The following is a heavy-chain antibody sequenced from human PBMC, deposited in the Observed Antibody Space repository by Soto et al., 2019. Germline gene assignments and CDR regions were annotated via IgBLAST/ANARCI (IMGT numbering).Heavy chain of an antibody. CDR3: AKIVEAVAGTVYGY. J-gene: IGHJ4*02. D-gene: IGHD6-19*01. CDR2: IGGSGGNT. Sequence: EVQLLESGGGLVQPGGSLRLSCAASGFTFSNYAMGWVRQAPGKGLEWVSGIGGSGGNTYYGDSVKGRFTISRDNSKNTLYLQMNSLTAEDTAVYYCAKIVEAVAGTVYGYWGQGTLVTVSS. V-gene: IGHV3-23*01. CDR1: GFTFSNYA.